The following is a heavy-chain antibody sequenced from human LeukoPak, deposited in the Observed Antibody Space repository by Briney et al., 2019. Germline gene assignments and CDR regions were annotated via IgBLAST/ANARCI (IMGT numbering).Heavy chain of an antibody. V-gene: IGHV3-74*01. J-gene: IGHJ3*02. CDR2: IKGDGGAT. CDR1: GFTFSSYW. Sequence: PGGSLRLSCAASGFTFSSYWMHWVRQAPGKGLVWVSRIKGDGGATAFADSVKGRFTTSRDNSKNTLYLQMNSLRAEDTAVYYCARIHSLYYYDSSGYGAFDIWGQGTMVTVSS. D-gene: IGHD3-22*01. CDR3: ARIHSLYYYDSSGYGAFDI.